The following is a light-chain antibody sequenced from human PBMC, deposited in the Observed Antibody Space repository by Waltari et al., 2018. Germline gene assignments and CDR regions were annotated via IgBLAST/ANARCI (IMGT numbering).Light chain of an antibody. J-gene: IGKJ2*01. CDR3: MQGSHWPRT. CDR2: KIS. V-gene: IGKV2-30*02. Sequence: DVVLTQSPLFLPVTLGQPASMSCRSSQSPVHSYGNTYFNWFHQRPGRSPRRLIYKISRRESGVPDRFSGSGSGTYFTLKISRVEAEDVGVYYCMQGSHWPRTFGQGTKLEI. CDR1: QSPVHSYGNTY.